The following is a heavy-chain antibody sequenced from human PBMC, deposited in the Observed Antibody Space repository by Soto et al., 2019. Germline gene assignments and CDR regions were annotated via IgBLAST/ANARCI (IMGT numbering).Heavy chain of an antibody. J-gene: IGHJ4*02. CDR2: ISWNSGSI. Sequence: EVQLVESGGGLVQPGRSLRLSCAASGFTFDDYAMHWVGQAPGKGLEWVSGISWNSGSIGYADSVKGRFTISRDNAKNSLYLQMNSLRAEDTALYYCAKDNPSDYWGQGTLVTVSS. V-gene: IGHV3-9*01. D-gene: IGHD6-6*01. CDR1: GFTFDDYA. CDR3: AKDNPSDY.